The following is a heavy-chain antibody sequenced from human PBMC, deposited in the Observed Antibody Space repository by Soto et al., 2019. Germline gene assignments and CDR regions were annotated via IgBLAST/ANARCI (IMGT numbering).Heavy chain of an antibody. CDR1: GGSISSGGYS. CDR2: IYHSGST. Sequence: SETLSLTCAVSGGSISSGGYSWSWIRQPPGKGLEWLGYIYHSGSTYYNPSLKSRVTISVDRSKNQFSLKVSSVTAADTAVYYCARGEGELLQFDYWGQGTLVTVSS. V-gene: IGHV4-30-2*01. J-gene: IGHJ4*02. CDR3: ARGEGELLQFDY. D-gene: IGHD3-22*01.